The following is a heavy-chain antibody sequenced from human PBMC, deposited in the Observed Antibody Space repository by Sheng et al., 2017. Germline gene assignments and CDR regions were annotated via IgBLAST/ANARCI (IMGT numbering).Heavy chain of an antibody. Sequence: EVQLVESGGGLIQPGGSLRLSCAASGFTVSSDYMSWVRQAPAKGLEWVSVIYTGGNTYYADSVKGRFTISRDNSKNTLYLQMNSLRDDDTAVYYCARDHGSGSYYAVAFDNWARERWSPSPQ. V-gene: IGHV3-53*01. CDR1: GFTVSSDY. CDR2: IYTGGNT. J-gene: IGHJ4*02. D-gene: IGHD3-10*01. CDR3: ARDHGSGSYYAVAFDN.